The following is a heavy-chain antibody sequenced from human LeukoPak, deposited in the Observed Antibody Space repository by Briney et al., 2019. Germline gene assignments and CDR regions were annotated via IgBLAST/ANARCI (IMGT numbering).Heavy chain of an antibody. CDR1: GFTFSSYG. V-gene: IGHV3-30*02. CDR3: ARMTTVVFDY. J-gene: IGHJ4*02. D-gene: IGHD4-23*01. Sequence: GGSLRLSCAASGFTFSSYGMHWVRQAPGKGLEWVAFIRYDGSNKYYADSVKGRFTISRDNSKNTLYLQMNSLRAEDTAVYYCARMTTVVFDYWGQGTLVTVSS. CDR2: IRYDGSNK.